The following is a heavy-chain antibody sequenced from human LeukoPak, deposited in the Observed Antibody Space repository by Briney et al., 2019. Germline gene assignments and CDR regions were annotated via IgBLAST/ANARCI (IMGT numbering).Heavy chain of an antibody. CDR3: ALWGYCSGGSCYSRSNYYYYYMDV. D-gene: IGHD2-15*01. V-gene: IGHV1-8*03. CDR2: INPNSGNT. J-gene: IGHJ6*03. Sequence: ASVKVSCKASGYTFTGYYMHWVRQAPGQGLEWMGWINPNSGNTGYAQKFQGRVTITRNTSISTAYMELSSLRSEDTAVYYCALWGYCSGGSCYSRSNYYYYYMDVWGKGTTVTVSS. CDR1: GYTFTGYY.